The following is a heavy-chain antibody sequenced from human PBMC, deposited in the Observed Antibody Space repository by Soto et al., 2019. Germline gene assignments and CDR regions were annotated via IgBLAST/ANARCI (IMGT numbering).Heavy chain of an antibody. CDR1: GFSLSNARMG. CDR2: IFSNDEK. J-gene: IGHJ6*02. V-gene: IGHV2-26*01. CDR3: ARGITPSGYLYSDYSSCGMDV. D-gene: IGHD3-3*01. Sequence: ESGPTLVNPTETLTLTCTVSGFSLSNARMGVSWIRQPPGKALEWLAHIFSNDEKSYSTSLKSRLTISKDTSKSQVVLTMTNMDTVDTATYYCARGITPSGYLYSDYSSCGMDVWGQGTTVTVSS.